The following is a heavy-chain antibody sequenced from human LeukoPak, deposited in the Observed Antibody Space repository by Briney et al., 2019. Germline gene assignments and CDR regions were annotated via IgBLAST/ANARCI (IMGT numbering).Heavy chain of an antibody. D-gene: IGHD3-22*01. Sequence: PGGSLRLSCAASGFTFSSYGMHWVRQAPGKGLEWVSTISGSGGSTYYADSVKGRFTISRDNAKNALYLQMNSLRAEDTAVYYCARVCPYYDSSGYYYDYFDYWGQGTLVTVSS. CDR1: GFTFSSYG. CDR2: ISGSGGST. CDR3: ARVCPYYDSSGYYYDYFDY. V-gene: IGHV3-21*01. J-gene: IGHJ4*02.